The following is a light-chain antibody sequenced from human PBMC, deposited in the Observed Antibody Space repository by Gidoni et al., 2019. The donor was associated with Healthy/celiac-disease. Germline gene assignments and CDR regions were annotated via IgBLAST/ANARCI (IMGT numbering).Light chain of an antibody. CDR1: SRDVGGYNY. J-gene: IGLJ3*02. Sequence: QSALTHPASVSGFPGQSITISCTGTSRDVGGYNYVSWYQQHPGKAPKLMIYEVSNRPSGVPDRFSGSKSGNTASLTISGLQAEDEADYYCSSYTSSSTLEWVFGGGTKLTVL. V-gene: IGLV2-14*01. CDR3: SSYTSSSTLEWV. CDR2: EVS.